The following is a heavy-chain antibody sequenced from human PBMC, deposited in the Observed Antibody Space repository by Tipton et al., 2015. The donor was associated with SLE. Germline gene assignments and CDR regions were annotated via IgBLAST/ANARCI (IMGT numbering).Heavy chain of an antibody. CDR2: ISWDGGST. Sequence: SLRLSCAASGFTFDDYAMHWVRQAPGKGLEWVSLISWDGGSTYYADSVKGRFTISRDSSKNSLYLQMNSLRTEDTALYYCAKGDYYDSRGYYPKDWGQGTLVTVSS. J-gene: IGHJ4*02. V-gene: IGHV3-43*02. D-gene: IGHD3-22*01. CDR3: AKGDYYDSRGYYPKD. CDR1: GFTFDDYA.